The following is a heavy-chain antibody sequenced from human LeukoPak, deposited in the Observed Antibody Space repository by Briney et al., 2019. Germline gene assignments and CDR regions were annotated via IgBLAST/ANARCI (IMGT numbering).Heavy chain of an antibody. D-gene: IGHD2-21*02. CDR3: ARVYCGGDCYLPYDAFDI. J-gene: IGHJ3*02. CDR1: GFTFDDYA. V-gene: IGHV3-9*01. CDR2: ISWNSGDI. Sequence: GGSLRLSCAASGFTFDDYAMHWVRQAPGKGLEWVSGISWNSGDIGYADSVKGRFTISRDNAKNTLYLQMNSLRAEDTAVYYCARVYCGGDCYLPYDAFDIWGQGTMVTVSS.